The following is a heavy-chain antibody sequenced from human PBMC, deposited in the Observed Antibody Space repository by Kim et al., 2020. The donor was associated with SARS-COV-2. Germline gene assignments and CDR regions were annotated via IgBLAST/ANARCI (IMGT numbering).Heavy chain of an antibody. J-gene: IGHJ4*02. CDR3: ARGRGSCSGGSCYDY. D-gene: IGHD2-15*01. Sequence: SVKRRFTISRDHSTNTLTLQLTSLRAEDTAVYYCARGRGSCSGGSCYDYWGQGTLVTVSS. V-gene: IGHV3-53*01.